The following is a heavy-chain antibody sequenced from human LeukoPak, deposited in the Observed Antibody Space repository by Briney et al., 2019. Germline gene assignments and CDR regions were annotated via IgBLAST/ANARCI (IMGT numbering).Heavy chain of an antibody. J-gene: IGHJ4*02. D-gene: IGHD1-14*01. Sequence: SETLSLTCAVSGGSISSGGYSWSWIRQPPGKGLEWIGYIYHSGSTYYNPSLKSRATISVDRSKNQFSLKLSSVTAADTAVYYCARGIPDFDYWGQGTLVTVSS. CDR2: IYHSGST. V-gene: IGHV4-30-2*01. CDR3: ARGIPDFDY. CDR1: GGSISSGGYS.